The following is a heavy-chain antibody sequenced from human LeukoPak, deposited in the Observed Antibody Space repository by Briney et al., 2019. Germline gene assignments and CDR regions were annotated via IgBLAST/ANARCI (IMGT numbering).Heavy chain of an antibody. Sequence: SETLSLTCTVSGGSISSYYWSWIRQPPGKGLEWIGYIYYSGSTNYNPSLKSRVTISVDTSKNQFSLKLSSVTAADTAVYYCARGPGGYSNYYYYMDVWGKGTTVTVSS. CDR1: GGSISSYY. D-gene: IGHD4-11*01. CDR3: ARGPGGYSNYYYYMDV. CDR2: IYYSGST. V-gene: IGHV4-59*01. J-gene: IGHJ6*03.